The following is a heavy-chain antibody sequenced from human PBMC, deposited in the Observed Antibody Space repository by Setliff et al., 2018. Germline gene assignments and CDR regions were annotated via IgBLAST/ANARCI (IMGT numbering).Heavy chain of an antibody. CDR2: IYDRGST. D-gene: IGHD3-3*01. V-gene: IGHV4-39*07. CDR3: ARGDFWSGYSDNLNWFDP. J-gene: IGHJ5*02. CDR1: GGSISSSTNY. Sequence: SETLSLTCTVSGGSISSSTNYWGWIRQPPGKGLEWIGNIYDRGSTHYNPSLKSRVTISEDTSKSQSSLKLSSVTAADTAVYYCARGDFWSGYSDNLNWFDPWGQGTLVTVSS.